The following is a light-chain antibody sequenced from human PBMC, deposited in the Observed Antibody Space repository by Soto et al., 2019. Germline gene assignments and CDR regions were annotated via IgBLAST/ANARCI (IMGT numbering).Light chain of an antibody. CDR3: LLYYGNIQV. V-gene: IGLV7-43*01. J-gene: IGLJ3*02. CDR2: STS. Sequence: QAVVIQEPSLTVSPGETVTLTCASSTGAVTSASYPNWLQQKPGQAPRALVHSTSNKHSWTPARFPGSLLGGKAALTLSGVQPEDEADYYCLLYYGNIQVFGRGTKLTVL. CDR1: TGAVTSASY.